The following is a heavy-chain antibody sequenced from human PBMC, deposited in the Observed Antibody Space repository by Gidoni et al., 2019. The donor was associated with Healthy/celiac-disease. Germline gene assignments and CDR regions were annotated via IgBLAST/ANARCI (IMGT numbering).Heavy chain of an antibody. J-gene: IGHJ4*02. CDR3: ARGGGCSSTSCYVSYFDY. CDR2: INAGNSNT. CDR1: GYTFTSYA. Sequence: QVQLVQSGAEVKKPGASVKVSCKASGYTFTSYAMHWVRQAPGQRLEWMGWINAGNSNTKYSQKFQGRVTITRDTSASTAYMELSSLRSEDTAVYYCARGGGCSSTSCYVSYFDYWGQGTLVTVSS. D-gene: IGHD2-2*01. V-gene: IGHV1-3*01.